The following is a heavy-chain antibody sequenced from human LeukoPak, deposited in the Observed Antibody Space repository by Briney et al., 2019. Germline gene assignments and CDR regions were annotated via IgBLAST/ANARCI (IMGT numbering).Heavy chain of an antibody. CDR1: GFAFSSYA. V-gene: IGHV3-23*01. D-gene: IGHD3-10*01. CDR3: AKPLHYGSGIYFDY. J-gene: IGHJ4*02. CDR2: ISGSGDST. Sequence: GGSLRLSCAASGFAFSSYAMSWVRQAPGKGLEWVSGISGSGDSTYYADSVKGRFTISRDNSKNTLYLQMNSLRAEDTAVYYCAKPLHYGSGIYFDYWGQGTLVTVSS.